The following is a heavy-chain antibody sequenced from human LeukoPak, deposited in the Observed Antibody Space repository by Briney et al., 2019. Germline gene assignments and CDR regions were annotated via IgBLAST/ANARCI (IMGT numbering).Heavy chain of an antibody. CDR2: ISDSGGST. Sequence: GGSLRLSCAASGCTFSSYAMSWVRQAPGKGLEWVSAISDSGGSTYYEDSVKGRFTISRDNSKNTLYLQMNSLRAEDTAVYYCARDRVGENAFDIWGQGTMVTVSS. J-gene: IGHJ3*02. CDR3: ARDRVGENAFDI. CDR1: GCTFSSYA. D-gene: IGHD3-10*01. V-gene: IGHV3-23*01.